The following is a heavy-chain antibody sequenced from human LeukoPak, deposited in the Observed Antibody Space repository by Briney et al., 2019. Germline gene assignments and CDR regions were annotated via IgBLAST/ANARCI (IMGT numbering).Heavy chain of an antibody. CDR2: IYHTGST. D-gene: IGHD1-26*01. V-gene: IGHV4-39*01. Sequence: KPSETLSLTCPVSGGPTSSNTYYWAWIRQPPGKGLGWVGSIYHTGSTYYNPSLKRRATISVRPSTNRFSLPLRSVTAADTAMYYCASPSKWELSDLDYWGQGTLVTVSS. CDR3: ASPSKWELSDLDY. CDR1: GGPTSSNTYY. J-gene: IGHJ4*02.